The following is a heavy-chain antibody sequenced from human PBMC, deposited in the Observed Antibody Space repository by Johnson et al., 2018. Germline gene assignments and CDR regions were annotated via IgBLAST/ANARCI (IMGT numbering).Heavy chain of an antibody. CDR2: IKATTDGGTA. V-gene: IGHV3-15*01. CDR3: ATRVVWFGDSLNEFDY. D-gene: IGHD3-10*01. Sequence: VQLVQSGGGLVKPGGSLRLSCAASGFAFTKAWMSWVRQGPGKGLEWVGRIKATTDGGTADYAAPMKGRFIISRDDSKDTRYLQMNSLKTEDTAVYYFATRVVWFGDSLNEFDYWGQGSLVTVSA. CDR1: GFAFTKAW. J-gene: IGHJ4*02.